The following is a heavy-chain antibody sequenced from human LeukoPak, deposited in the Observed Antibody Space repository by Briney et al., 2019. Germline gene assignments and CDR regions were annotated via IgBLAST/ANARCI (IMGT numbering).Heavy chain of an antibody. CDR3: AKAEGKNPTGGRWLD. J-gene: IGHJ4*02. CDR2: ISGSGGYT. CDR1: GFSFSTYA. D-gene: IGHD6-19*01. Sequence: GGSLRLSCAASGFSFSTYAMTGVRQAPGMGLESVSAISGSGGYTYYADSVKGRFTISRDNSKNTLYLQMNSLRAEDTAIYYCAKAEGKNPTGGRWLDWGQGTLVTVSS. V-gene: IGHV3-23*01.